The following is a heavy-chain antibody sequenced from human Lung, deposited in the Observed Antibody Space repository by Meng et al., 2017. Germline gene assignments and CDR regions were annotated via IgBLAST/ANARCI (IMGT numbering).Heavy chain of an antibody. J-gene: IGHJ2*01. CDR3: ARGQKGYFDL. Sequence: QERLKESCPGLVKPSQTLSLTCAVSGGFISSSNYYWSWIRQPPGKGLEWSGHIYNSGSTYYNPSLKSRITISVDTSKNQFSLKLSSVTAADTAVYYCARGQKGYFDLWGRGTLVTVSS. V-gene: IGHV4-30-4*01. CDR1: GGFISSSNYY. CDR2: IYNSGST.